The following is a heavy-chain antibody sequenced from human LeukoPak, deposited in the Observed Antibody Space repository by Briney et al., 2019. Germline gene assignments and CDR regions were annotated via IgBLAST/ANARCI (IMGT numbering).Heavy chain of an antibody. CDR2: IYYSGST. CDR1: GDSISNYY. J-gene: IGHJ4*02. Sequence: SETLSLTCTVSGDSISNYYWSWIRQPPGKGLEWIGYIYYSGSTNYNPSLKSRVTISVDTSKNQFSLKLSSVTAADTAVYYCARGGVRGANTPNFDYWGQGTLVTVSS. D-gene: IGHD3-10*01. V-gene: IGHV4-59*01. CDR3: ARGGVRGANTPNFDY.